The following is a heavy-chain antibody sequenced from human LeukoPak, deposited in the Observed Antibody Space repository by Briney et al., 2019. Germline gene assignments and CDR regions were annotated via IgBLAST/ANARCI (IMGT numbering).Heavy chain of an antibody. D-gene: IGHD6-19*01. V-gene: IGHV1-2*02. CDR2: INPNSGGT. CDR1: GYTFTDYY. J-gene: IGHJ3*02. CDR3: ARDAVAGPGDAFDI. Sequence: APVKVSCKASGYTFTDYYMHWVRQAPGQGLEWMGWINPNSGGTNYAQKFQGRVTMTRDTSISTAYMELSRLRSDDTAVYYCARDAVAGPGDAFDIWGQGTMVTVSS.